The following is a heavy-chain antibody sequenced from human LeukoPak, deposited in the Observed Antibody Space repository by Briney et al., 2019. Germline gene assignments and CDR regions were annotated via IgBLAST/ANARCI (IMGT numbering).Heavy chain of an antibody. CDR2: IYHSGST. Sequence: PSETLSLTCAVSGYSISSGYYWGWIRQPPGKGLEWIGSIYHSGSTYYNPSLKSRVTISVDTSKNQFSLKLSSVTAADTAVYYRARGGEIYYYYYYGMDVWGKGTTVTVSS. V-gene: IGHV4-38-2*01. J-gene: IGHJ6*04. CDR1: GYSISSGYY. CDR3: ARGGEIYYYYYYGMDV. D-gene: IGHD3-10*01.